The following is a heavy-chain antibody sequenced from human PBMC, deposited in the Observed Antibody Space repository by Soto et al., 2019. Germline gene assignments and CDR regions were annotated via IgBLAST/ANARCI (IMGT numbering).Heavy chain of an antibody. V-gene: IGHV1-46*03. CDR2: INPSGGST. Sequence: ASVKVSCKASGYTFTSYYMHWVRQAPGQGLEWMGIINPSGGSTSYAQKFQGRVTMTRDTSTSTVCMELSSLRSEDTAVYYCARDYPRAGMVAAAGTQDYYYYYMDVWGKGTTVTVSS. D-gene: IGHD6-13*01. CDR1: GYTFTSYY. J-gene: IGHJ6*03. CDR3: ARDYPRAGMVAAAGTQDYYYYYMDV.